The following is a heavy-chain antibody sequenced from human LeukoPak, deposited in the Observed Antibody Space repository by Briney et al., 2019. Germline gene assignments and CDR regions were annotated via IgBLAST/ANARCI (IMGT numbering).Heavy chain of an antibody. CDR1: GFTFSGYG. D-gene: IGHD2-8*01. J-gene: IGHJ6*02. Sequence: GGSLRLSCAASGFTFSGYGMHWVRQAPGKGLEWVSVIYSGGATYYADSVKGRFTISRDNSKNTLYLQMNSLRAEDTAVYHCARDRLRMYGMDVWGQGTTVTVSS. V-gene: IGHV3-53*01. CDR2: IYSGGAT. CDR3: ARDRLRMYGMDV.